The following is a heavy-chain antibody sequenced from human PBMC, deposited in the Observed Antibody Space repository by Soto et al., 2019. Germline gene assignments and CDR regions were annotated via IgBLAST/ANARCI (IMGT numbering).Heavy chain of an antibody. Sequence: QVQLVESGGGLVKPGGSLRLSCAASGFTFSDYYMSWIRQAPGKGLEWVSYISSSSSYTNYADSVKGRFTISRDNAKNSLYLQMNSLGAEDTAVYYCARGGGSASSGYYPFDYWGQGTLVTVSS. V-gene: IGHV3-11*06. CDR1: GFTFSDYY. J-gene: IGHJ4*02. CDR3: ARGGGSASSGYYPFDY. D-gene: IGHD3-22*01. CDR2: ISSSSSYT.